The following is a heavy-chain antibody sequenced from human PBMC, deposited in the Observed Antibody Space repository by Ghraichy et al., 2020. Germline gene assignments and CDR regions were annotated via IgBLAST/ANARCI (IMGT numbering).Heavy chain of an antibody. CDR3: ARGRYSGSASDPFYFDY. CDR1: GGSISSGGYY. J-gene: IGHJ4*02. D-gene: IGHD3-10*01. CDR2: IFNSGRT. V-gene: IGHV4-61*08. Sequence: SETLSLTCTVSGGSISSGGYYWSWIRQPPGKGLEWIGYIFNSGRTNYNPSLKSRVTISVDTSKNQFSLKLRSVTAADTAVYYCARGRYSGSASDPFYFDYWGQGALVTVSS.